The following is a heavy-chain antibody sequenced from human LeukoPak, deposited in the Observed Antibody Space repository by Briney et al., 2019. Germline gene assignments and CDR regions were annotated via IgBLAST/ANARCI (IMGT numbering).Heavy chain of an antibody. V-gene: IGHV4-59*08. J-gene: IGHJ3*02. CDR1: GGSISSYY. CDR2: IYYSGST. D-gene: IGHD1-26*01. Sequence: SETLSLTCTVSGGSISSYYWSWIRQPPGKGLEWIGYIYYSGSTNHNPSLKSRVTISVDTSKNQFSLKLSSVTAADTAVYYCERRGRVGATHYDAFDIWGQGTMVTVSS. CDR3: ERRGRVGATHYDAFDI.